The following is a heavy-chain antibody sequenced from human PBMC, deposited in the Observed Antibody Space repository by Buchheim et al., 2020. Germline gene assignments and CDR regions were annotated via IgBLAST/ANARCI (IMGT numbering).Heavy chain of an antibody. J-gene: IGHJ5*02. CDR3: AKDLSGSYWSADH. Sequence: QVHLVESGGGVVQPGRSLRLSCAASGFDFSGCGMHWGRQAPGKGLEWVAVISSDGNKKYYADSVNGRFTISRDNSRNTLALKMDSLWPEDTAVYYCAKDLSGSYWSADHWGQGTL. CDR1: GFDFSGCG. V-gene: IGHV3-30*18. CDR2: ISSDGNKK. D-gene: IGHD1-26*01.